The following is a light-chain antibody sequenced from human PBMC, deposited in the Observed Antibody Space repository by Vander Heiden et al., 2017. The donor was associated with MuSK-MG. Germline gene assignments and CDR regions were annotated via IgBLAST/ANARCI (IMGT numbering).Light chain of an antibody. Sequence: DIQMTQSPSSLSASVGYRVTLTCRAGQSINTYLNWYQQKPGEAPILLIYGASSLQRGVPSRFSGSGTGTDFTLTISSLQPEDFATYFCQQSYSTPPYTFGQGTKLEIK. J-gene: IGKJ2*01. CDR3: QQSYSTPPYT. CDR1: QSINTY. CDR2: GAS. V-gene: IGKV1-39*01.